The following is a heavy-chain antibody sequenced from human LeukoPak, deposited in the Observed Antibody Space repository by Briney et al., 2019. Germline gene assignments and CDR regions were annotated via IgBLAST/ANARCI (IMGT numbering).Heavy chain of an antibody. V-gene: IGHV5-51*01. CDR3: ATRTVVGGYDAFDL. J-gene: IGHJ3*01. CDR1: GCSFTTHW. D-gene: IGHD4-23*01. CDR2: IYPGDSDT. Sequence: GESLKISCKTSGCSFTTHWIGWVRQMPGKGLECMGIIYPGDSDTRYSPSFQGQVTISADKSISTAYLQWSSLKASDTAMYYCATRTVVGGYDAFDLWGQGTMVTVSS.